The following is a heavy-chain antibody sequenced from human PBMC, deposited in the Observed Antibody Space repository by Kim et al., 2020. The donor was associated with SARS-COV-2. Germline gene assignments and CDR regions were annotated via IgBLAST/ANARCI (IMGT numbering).Heavy chain of an antibody. CDR3: AKEGEIAVAGTSLDY. Sequence: GGSLRLSCAASGFTFSSYGMHWVRQAPGKGLEWVAVISYDGSNKYYADSVKGRFTISRDNSKNTLYLQMNSLRAEDTAVYYCAKEGEIAVAGTSLDYWG. CDR2: ISYDGSNK. CDR1: GFTFSSYG. V-gene: IGHV3-30*18. J-gene: IGHJ4*01. D-gene: IGHD6-19*01.